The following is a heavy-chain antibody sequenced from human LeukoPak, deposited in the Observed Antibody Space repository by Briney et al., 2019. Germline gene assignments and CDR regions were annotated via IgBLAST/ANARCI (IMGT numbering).Heavy chain of an antibody. V-gene: IGHV3-30*18. CDR1: GFTFRAYG. J-gene: IGHJ4*02. D-gene: IGHD2-21*01. CDR3: AKDDFSYRFYFEGGDYFGYFDQ. CDR2: TSYDGSSP. Sequence: TGGSLRLSCAAFGFTFRAYGMHWLRQAPGKGLEWVAVTSYDGSSPYYADSVKGRFTISRDSSTVYLQMASLRTEDTAVYYCAKDDFSYRFYFEGGDYFGYFDQWGQGTLVTVSS.